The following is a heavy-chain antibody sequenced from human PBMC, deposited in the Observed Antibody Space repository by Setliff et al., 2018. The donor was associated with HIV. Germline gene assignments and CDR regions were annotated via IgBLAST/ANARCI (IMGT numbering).Heavy chain of an antibody. Sequence: PSETLSLTCTVYGGSFSNYYTNWIRQPPGKGLEWIGELSPSGTTRSNPSLQSRVTISLDTSRNQFSLKLRSVTAADTAVYYCARSLWLGDIQHWGQGTLVTVSS. D-gene: IGHD2-21*01. J-gene: IGHJ1*01. CDR2: LSPSGTT. CDR1: GGSFSNYY. CDR3: ARSLWLGDIQH. V-gene: IGHV4-34*01.